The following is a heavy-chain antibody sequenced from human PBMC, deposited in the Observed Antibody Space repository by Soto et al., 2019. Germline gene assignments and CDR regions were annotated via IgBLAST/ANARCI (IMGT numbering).Heavy chain of an antibody. D-gene: IGHD6-13*01. Sequence: ASVKVSCKASGYTFTSYGISWVRQAPGQGLEWMGWMSPNNGNTSYAQKFQGRVTMTTNTSMSTAYMELSSLRSEDTAVYYCARGFLGRAAAGTRRYYYYYYMDVWGKGTTVTVSS. CDR1: GYTFTSYG. CDR2: MSPNNGNT. V-gene: IGHV1-8*02. J-gene: IGHJ6*03. CDR3: ARGFLGRAAAGTRRYYYYYYMDV.